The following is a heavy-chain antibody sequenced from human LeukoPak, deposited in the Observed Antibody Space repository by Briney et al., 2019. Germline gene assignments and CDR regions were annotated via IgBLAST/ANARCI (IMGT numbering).Heavy chain of an antibody. V-gene: IGHV3-30*01. Sequence: GGSLRLSCAASGFTFRSYGMHWVRQAPGKGLEWVAIISYDGSIKYHADSMKDRFTISRDNSKTTLFLQMNSLRAEDTAMYYCARDPDYSGFGDYWGQGTLVTVSS. CDR3: ARDPDYSGFGDY. CDR2: ISYDGSIK. J-gene: IGHJ4*02. CDR1: GFTFRSYG. D-gene: IGHD3-10*01.